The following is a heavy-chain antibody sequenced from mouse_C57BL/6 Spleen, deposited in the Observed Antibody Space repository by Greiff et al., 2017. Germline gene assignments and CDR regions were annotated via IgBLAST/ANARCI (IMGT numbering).Heavy chain of an antibody. D-gene: IGHD3-2*02. J-gene: IGHJ4*01. V-gene: IGHV1-26*01. CDR2: INPNNGGT. CDR3: ARPFTAQDLMDY. Sequence: VQLQQSGPELVKPGASVKISCKASGYTFTDYYMNWVKQSHGKSLEWIGDINPNNGGTSYNQKFKGKATLTVDKSSSTAYMELRSLTSEDSAVYYCARPFTAQDLMDYWGQGTSVTVSS. CDR1: GYTFTDYY.